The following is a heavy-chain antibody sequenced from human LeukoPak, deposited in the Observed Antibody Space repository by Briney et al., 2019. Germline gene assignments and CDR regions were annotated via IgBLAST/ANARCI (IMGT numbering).Heavy chain of an antibody. D-gene: IGHD3-22*01. CDR2: INAGNGNT. J-gene: IGHJ3*02. V-gene: IGHV1-3*01. CDR3: ACPDYYDSSGYYHDAFDI. CDR1: GYTFTSYA. Sequence: ASVKVSCKASGYTFTSYAMHWVRQAPGQRLEWMGWINAGNGNTKYSQKFQGRVTITADESTSTAYMELSSLRSEDTAVYYCACPDYYDSSGYYHDAFDIWGQGTMVTVSS.